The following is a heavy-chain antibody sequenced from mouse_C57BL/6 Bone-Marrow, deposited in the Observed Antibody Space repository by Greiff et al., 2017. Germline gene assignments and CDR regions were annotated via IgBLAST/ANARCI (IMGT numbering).Heavy chain of an antibody. D-gene: IGHD4-1*01. V-gene: IGHV10-1*01. CDR1: GFSFNTYA. Sequence: EVMLVESGGGLVQPKGSLKLSCAASGFSFNTYAMNWVRQAPGKGLEWVARIRSKSNNYATYYADSVKDRFTISRDDSESMLYLQMNNLKTEDTAMYYCVRHGDGTDYWGQGTTLTVSS. CDR3: VRHGDGTDY. CDR2: IRSKSNNYAT. J-gene: IGHJ2*01.